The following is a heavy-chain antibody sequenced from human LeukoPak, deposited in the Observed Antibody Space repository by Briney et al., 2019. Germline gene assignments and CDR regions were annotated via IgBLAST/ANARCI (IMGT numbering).Heavy chain of an antibody. CDR2: MNLNTGNT. V-gene: IGHV1-8*01. D-gene: IGHD2-2*01. CDR3: ARVGWLGYCSSTSCSLEFDP. J-gene: IGHJ5*02. Sequence: ASVKVSCKASGYTFTSHDIIWVRQATGQGLEWVGWMNLNTGNTVYAQKFQGRVTMTRNTSISTAYMELSSLRSEDTAVYYCARVGWLGYCSSTSCSLEFDPWGQGTLVTVSS. CDR1: GYTFTSHD.